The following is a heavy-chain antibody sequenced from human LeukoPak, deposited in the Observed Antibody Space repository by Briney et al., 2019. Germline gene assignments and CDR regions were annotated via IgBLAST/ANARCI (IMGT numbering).Heavy chain of an antibody. J-gene: IGHJ6*02. V-gene: IGHV3-7*03. D-gene: IGHD3-16*01. CDR2: INHNGNVN. CDR1: KSTFSSFA. Sequence: GGSLRLSCAASKSTFSSFAITWARQAPGKGLEWVASINHNGNVNYYVDSVKGRFTISRDNAKNSLYLQMSNLRAEDTAVYFCARGGGLDVWGQGATVTVSS. CDR3: ARGGGLDV.